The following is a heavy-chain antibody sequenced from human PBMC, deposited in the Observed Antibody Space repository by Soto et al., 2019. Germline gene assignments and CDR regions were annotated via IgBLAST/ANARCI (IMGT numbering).Heavy chain of an antibody. CDR1: GVSISSSSYY. J-gene: IGHJ4*02. D-gene: IGHD2-2*01. V-gene: IGHV4-39*01. CDR3: ARHYCSRPSCYCFDY. Sequence: QLQLQASGPGLVKPSETMSLNCTVSGVSISSSSYYWGWIRQPPGKWLEWIGSLYYSGGTYYNPSLKSRGTISVDTSKNQCSLKLSSVTAADTAVYYCARHYCSRPSCYCFDYWGQGTLVTVSS. CDR2: LYYSGGT.